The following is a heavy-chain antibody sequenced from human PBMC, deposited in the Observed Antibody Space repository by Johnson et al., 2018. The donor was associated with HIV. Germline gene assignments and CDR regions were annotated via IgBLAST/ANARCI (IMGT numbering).Heavy chain of an antibody. V-gene: IGHV3-20*04. CDR2: INWNGGST. D-gene: IGHD6-13*01. Sequence: VQLVESGGVVVQPGGSLRLSCAASGFTFDDYAMHWVRQAPGKGLEWVSDINWNGGSTGYADSVKGRFTISRDNSNNTVSLQMNSLRAEDTAVYYCARDFDSRSWPGTDAFDVWGQGTVVTVSS. J-gene: IGHJ3*01. CDR3: ARDFDSRSWPGTDAFDV. CDR1: GFTFDDYA.